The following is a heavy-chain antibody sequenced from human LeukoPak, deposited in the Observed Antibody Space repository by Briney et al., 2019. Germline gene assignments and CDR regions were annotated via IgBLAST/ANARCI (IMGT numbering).Heavy chain of an antibody. CDR2: IYTSGRT. Sequence: PSETLSLTCTVSGDSISSGSYYWSLIRQPAGKGLEWIGRIYTSGRTNYNPSLKSRVTISVDTSKNQFSLKLSSVTAADTAVYYCAREQYGYFDYLLDWFDPWGQGTLVTVSS. D-gene: IGHD3-9*01. CDR1: GDSISSGSYY. CDR3: AREQYGYFDYLLDWFDP. J-gene: IGHJ5*02. V-gene: IGHV4-61*02.